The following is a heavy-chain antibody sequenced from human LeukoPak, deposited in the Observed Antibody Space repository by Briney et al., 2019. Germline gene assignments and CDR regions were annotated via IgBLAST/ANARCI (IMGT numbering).Heavy chain of an antibody. J-gene: IGHJ5*02. CDR3: AKGGHQKLRFGELSNWFDP. V-gene: IGHV3-9*01. Sequence: PGRSLRLSCAASGFTFDDYAMHWVRQAPGKGLEWISSISWNSDNRAYADSVKGRFTISRDSANKSLFLQMNNLRPEDTALYYCAKGGHQKLRFGELSNWFDPWGQGTLVSVSS. CDR1: GFTFDDYA. D-gene: IGHD3-10*01. CDR2: ISWNSDNR.